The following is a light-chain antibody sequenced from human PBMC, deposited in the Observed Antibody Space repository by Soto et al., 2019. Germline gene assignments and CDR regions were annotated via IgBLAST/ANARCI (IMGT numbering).Light chain of an antibody. V-gene: IGKV3-20*01. Sequence: EIVFTQSPGTLSLSPGERATLSCRASPSVSSRFLAWYQQKPGHAPRLLMYGASSRATGIPDRFSGTGSGTDFTLTISRLEPEDFAVYYGQQYGSSPYTFGLGSKLEIK. CDR2: GAS. CDR1: PSVSSRF. CDR3: QQYGSSPYT. J-gene: IGKJ2*01.